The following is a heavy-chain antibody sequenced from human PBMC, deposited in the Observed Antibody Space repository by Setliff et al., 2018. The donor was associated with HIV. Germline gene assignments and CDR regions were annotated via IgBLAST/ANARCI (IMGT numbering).Heavy chain of an antibody. Sequence: SETLSLTCTVSGGSISSSNYYWGWIRQPPGKGLEWIGNIYYSGSTYYNPSLKSRVTISVDTSKNQFSLKLSSVTAADKAVYYCATWGRNNWNYFSYWGQGTLVTVSS. CDR1: GGSISSSNYY. D-gene: IGHD1-20*01. CDR2: IYYSGST. J-gene: IGHJ4*02. CDR3: ATWGRNNWNYFSY. V-gene: IGHV4-39*07.